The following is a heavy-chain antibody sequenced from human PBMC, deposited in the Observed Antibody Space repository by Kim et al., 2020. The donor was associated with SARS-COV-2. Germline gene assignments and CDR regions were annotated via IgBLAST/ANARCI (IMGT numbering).Heavy chain of an antibody. Sequence: TIHEQKFPGRVTMTADTSTDTAYMELSSLRSEDTAVYYCATESGSALDYWGQGTLVTVSS. CDR2: T. J-gene: IGHJ4*02. CDR3: ATESGSALDY. D-gene: IGHD6-13*01. V-gene: IGHV1-24*01.